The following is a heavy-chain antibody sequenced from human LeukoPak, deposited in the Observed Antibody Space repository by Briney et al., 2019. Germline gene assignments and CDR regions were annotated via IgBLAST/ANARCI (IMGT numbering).Heavy chain of an antibody. J-gene: IGHJ4*02. Sequence: GGSLRLSCAASGFTFSSYGMSWVRQAPGKGLEWVSAISGSGGSTYYADSVKGRFTISRDNSKNTLYLQMNSLRAEDTAVYYCAKVGIAVAGTRYFDYWGQGTLVTVSS. D-gene: IGHD6-19*01. V-gene: IGHV3-23*01. CDR3: AKVGIAVAGTRYFDY. CDR2: ISGSGGST. CDR1: GFTFSSYG.